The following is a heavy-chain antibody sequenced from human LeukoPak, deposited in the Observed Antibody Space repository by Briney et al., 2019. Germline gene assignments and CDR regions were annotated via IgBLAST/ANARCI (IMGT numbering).Heavy chain of an antibody. V-gene: IGHV3-23*01. CDR1: GFTFSSHA. J-gene: IGHJ4*02. CDR2: ISGSGGST. Sequence: GGSLRLSCAASGFTFSSHAMSWVRQAPGRGLEWVSAISGSGGSTYYADSVKGRFTISRDNSKNTLYLQMNSLRAEDTAVYYCAKDRPKRGYSGYDPGDYWGQGTLVTASS. CDR3: AKDRPKRGYSGYDPGDY. D-gene: IGHD5-12*01.